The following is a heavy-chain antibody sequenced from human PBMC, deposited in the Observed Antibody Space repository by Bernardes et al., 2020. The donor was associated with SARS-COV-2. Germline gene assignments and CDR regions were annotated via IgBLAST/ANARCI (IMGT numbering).Heavy chain of an antibody. J-gene: IGHJ6*02. CDR2: INPSGGST. CDR3: ARDFTIFGVTSAMDV. V-gene: IGHV1-46*01. CDR1: GYIFTNYY. D-gene: IGHD3-3*01. Sequence: ASEKVSCKASGYIFTNYYMHWVRQDPGQGLEWMGSINPSGGSTTYAQKFQGRVTMTRDTSTSTVYMELSSLKSEDTAVYYCARDFTIFGVTSAMDVWGQGTTVTVSS.